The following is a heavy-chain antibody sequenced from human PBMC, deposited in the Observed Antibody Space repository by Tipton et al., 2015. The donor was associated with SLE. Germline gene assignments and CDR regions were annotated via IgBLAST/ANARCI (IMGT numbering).Heavy chain of an antibody. CDR2: IYYGGGT. Sequence: TLSLTCTVSGDSISSYYWSWVRQPPGKGLEWIGYIYYGGGTNYNPSLKSRVTMSIDPSKNQFSLKLSSVTAADTAVYYCARQGSGAMVQGVIIHEKTRWYFDLWGRGTLVTAYS. D-gene: IGHD3-10*01. CDR3: ARQGSGAMVQGVIIHEKTRWYFDL. J-gene: IGHJ2*01. CDR1: GDSISSYY. V-gene: IGHV4-59*08.